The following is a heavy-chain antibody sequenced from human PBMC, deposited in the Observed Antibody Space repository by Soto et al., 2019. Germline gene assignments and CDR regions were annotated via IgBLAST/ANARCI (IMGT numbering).Heavy chain of an antibody. V-gene: IGHV1-69*01. Sequence: QVQLVQSGAEVKKPGSSVKVSCKASGGAFSTHAIVWVRQAPGQGLEWMGGLLPIFGTANYGQKFQGRVTITADESASTVYMALSSLGSEDTAVYYCAVAFMVREFTSYYFDNWGQGTLVSVSS. J-gene: IGHJ4*02. D-gene: IGHD3-10*01. CDR1: GGAFSTHA. CDR2: LLPIFGTA. CDR3: AVAFMVREFTSYYFDN.